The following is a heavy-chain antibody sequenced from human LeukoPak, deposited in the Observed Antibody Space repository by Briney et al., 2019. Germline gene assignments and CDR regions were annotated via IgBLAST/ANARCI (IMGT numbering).Heavy chain of an antibody. CDR1: GYTFTSYY. CDR3: ARKGILTYYDILTGYWDWFDP. Sequence: ASVKVSCKAPGYTFTSYYMHWVRQAPGQGLEWMGIINPSGGSTSYAQKFQGRVTMTRDTSTSTVYMELSSLRSEDTAVYYCARKGILTYYDILTGYWDWFDPWGQGTLVTVSS. D-gene: IGHD3-9*01. J-gene: IGHJ5*02. CDR2: INPSGGST. V-gene: IGHV1-46*01.